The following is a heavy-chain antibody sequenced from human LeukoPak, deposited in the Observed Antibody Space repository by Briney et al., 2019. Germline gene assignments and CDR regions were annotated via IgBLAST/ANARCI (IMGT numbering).Heavy chain of an antibody. V-gene: IGHV1-2*02. J-gene: IGHJ6*02. CDR1: GYTFTGYY. CDR2: INPNSGGT. CDR3: ARDRVTMVRGVIITSAFTYYYGMDV. Sequence: GASLKVSCKASGYTFTGYYMHWVRQAPGQGLEWMGWINPNSGGTNYAQKFQGRVTMTRDTSISTAYMELSRLRSDGTAVYYCARDRVTMVRGVIITSAFTYYYGMDVWGQGTTVTVSS. D-gene: IGHD3-10*01.